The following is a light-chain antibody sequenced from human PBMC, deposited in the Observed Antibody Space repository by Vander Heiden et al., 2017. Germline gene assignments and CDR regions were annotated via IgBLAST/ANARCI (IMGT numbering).Light chain of an antibody. J-gene: IGKJ4*01. CDR1: QSYSRY. CDR2: AAS. V-gene: IGKV1-39*01. CDR3: QQSYSTLLLT. Sequence: DIEMTQSPSSLSASVGDRVTITCRASQSYSRYLKLYQQKPGKAPNLLIYAASSLQSGVPSRFSGSGSGTDFTLTISSLQPEDFATYYCQQSYSTLLLTFGGGTKVEIK.